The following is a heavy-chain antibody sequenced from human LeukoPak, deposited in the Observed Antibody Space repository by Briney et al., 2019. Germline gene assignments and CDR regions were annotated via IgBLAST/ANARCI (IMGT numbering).Heavy chain of an antibody. V-gene: IGHV3-66*01. Sequence: GGSLRLSCATSGFTVSSNYMSWVRQAPGKGLEWVSVIYSGGSTYYADSVKGRFTISRDNSKNTLYLQMNSLRAEDTAVYYCARDPYAYGGNLDAFDIWGQGTMVTVSS. CDR1: GFTVSSNY. CDR3: ARDPYAYGGNLDAFDI. J-gene: IGHJ3*02. CDR2: IYSGGST. D-gene: IGHD4-23*01.